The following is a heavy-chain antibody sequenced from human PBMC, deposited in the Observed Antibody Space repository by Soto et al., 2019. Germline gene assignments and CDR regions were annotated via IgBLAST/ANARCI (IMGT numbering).Heavy chain of an antibody. V-gene: IGHV1-18*01. Sequence: QVQLVQSGAEVKKPGASVKVSCKASGYTFTSYGISWVRQAPGQGLEWMGWISAYNGNTNYAQKLQGRVTMTTDKSTSTAYMELRSPRSDDTAVYYCARAPRTQTQPSYYYGMDVWGQGTTVTVSS. CDR1: GYTFTSYG. J-gene: IGHJ6*02. D-gene: IGHD2-2*01. CDR3: ARAPRTQTQPSYYYGMDV. CDR2: ISAYNGNT.